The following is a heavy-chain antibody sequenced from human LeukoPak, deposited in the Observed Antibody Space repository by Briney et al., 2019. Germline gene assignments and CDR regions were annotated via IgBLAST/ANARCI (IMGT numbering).Heavy chain of an antibody. CDR3: AKWHEKLLAFDS. CDR1: GFTFSSYA. CDR2: ISGSGGST. V-gene: IGHV3-23*01. J-gene: IGHJ4*02. D-gene: IGHD1-7*01. Sequence: GGSLRLSCAASGFTFSSYAMSWVRQAPGQGLEWVSAISGSGGSTYYADSVKGRFTISRDNSKNTLYLQMNSLRAEDTAVYYCAKWHEKLLAFDSWGQGTLVTVSS.